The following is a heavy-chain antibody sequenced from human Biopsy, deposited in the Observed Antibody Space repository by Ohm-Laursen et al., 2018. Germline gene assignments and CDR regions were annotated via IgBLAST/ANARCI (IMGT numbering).Heavy chain of an antibody. D-gene: IGHD2-15*01. CDR3: VREGLDCAGGTCYSGPLDL. V-gene: IGHV1-18*01. CDR2: ISPYFGNT. Sequence: ASSVKVSCKVSGYSFTSYGMNWVRQAPGQGLEWVGWISPYFGNTNSTQKLQARVTLSTETSTDTAYMELRSLRYDDTAIYYCVREGLDCAGGTCYSGPLDLWGQGTLITVSS. J-gene: IGHJ4*03. CDR1: GYSFTSYG.